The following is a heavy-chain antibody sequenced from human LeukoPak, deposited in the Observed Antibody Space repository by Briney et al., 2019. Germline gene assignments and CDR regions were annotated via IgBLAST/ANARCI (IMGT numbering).Heavy chain of an antibody. D-gene: IGHD2-21*02. CDR1: GDSIGTYY. CDR3: ARVQDCGGDCYPSYFDY. J-gene: IGHJ4*02. Sequence: SETLSLTCTVSGDSIGTYYWSWIRQPPGKGLEWIGHIYYSGSTKYNPSLKSRVTISVDTSKNQFSLKLSSVTAADTAVYYCARVQDCGGDCYPSYFDYWGQGTLVTVSS. V-gene: IGHV4-59*01. CDR2: IYYSGST.